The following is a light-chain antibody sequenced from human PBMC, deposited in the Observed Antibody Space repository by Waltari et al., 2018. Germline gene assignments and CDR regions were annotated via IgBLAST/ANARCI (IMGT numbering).Light chain of an antibody. V-gene: IGKV1-39*01. Sequence: DIEMTQSPSSLSAAVGDSVTITCRASQRITNYLNWYEQKPGKAPNLLIFAASSVQSGVPSRFSGSGSGTEFTLTIRSLQPEDFATYYCQQSYSPPYTFGQGTKLEIK. J-gene: IGKJ2*01. CDR3: QQSYSPPYT. CDR2: AAS. CDR1: QRITNY.